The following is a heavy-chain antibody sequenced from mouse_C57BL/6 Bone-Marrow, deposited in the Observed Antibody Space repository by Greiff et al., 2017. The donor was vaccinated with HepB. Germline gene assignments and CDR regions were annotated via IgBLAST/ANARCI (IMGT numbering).Heavy chain of an antibody. V-gene: IGHV14-1*01. CDR1: GFNIKDYY. CDR2: IDPEDGDT. CDR3: TTGKLRLQAWFAY. D-gene: IGHD3-2*02. Sequence: EVQLQQSGAELVRPGASVKLSCTASGFNIKDYYMHWVKQRPEQGLEWIGRIDPEDGDTEYAPKFQGKATMTADTSSNTAYLQRSSLTSEDTAVYYGTTGKLRLQAWFAYWGQGTLVTVSA. J-gene: IGHJ3*01.